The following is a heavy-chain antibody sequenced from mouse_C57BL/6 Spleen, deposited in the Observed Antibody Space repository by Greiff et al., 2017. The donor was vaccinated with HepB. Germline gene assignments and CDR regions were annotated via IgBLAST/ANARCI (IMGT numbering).Heavy chain of an antibody. Sequence: QVQLQQSGPELVKPGASVKISCKASGYAFSSSWMNWVKQRPGKGLEWIGRIYPGDGDTNYNGKFKGKATLTADKSSSTAYMQLSSLTSEDSAVYFCARNSRFPMDYWGQGTSVTVSS. D-gene: IGHD2-12*01. V-gene: IGHV1-82*01. CDR2: IYPGDGDT. J-gene: IGHJ4*01. CDR1: GYAFSSSW. CDR3: ARNSRFPMDY.